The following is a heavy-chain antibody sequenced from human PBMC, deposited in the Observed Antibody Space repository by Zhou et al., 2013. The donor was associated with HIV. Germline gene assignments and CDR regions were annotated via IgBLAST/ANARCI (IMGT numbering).Heavy chain of an antibody. CDR1: GYAFDRYD. CDR2: IKPVYGAV. Sequence: QVQLVQSGAEVKKPGASVKVSCKASGYAFDRYDISWVRQAPGQGLEWMGLIKPVYGAVNYARRLQGRIQLTRDINREIAFLDLSGLRSDDTAVYYCARDGSGYDLKWHLDSWGQGTQV. J-gene: IGHJ5*02. D-gene: IGHD3-3*01. V-gene: IGHV1-18*01. CDR3: ARDGSGYDLKWHLDS.